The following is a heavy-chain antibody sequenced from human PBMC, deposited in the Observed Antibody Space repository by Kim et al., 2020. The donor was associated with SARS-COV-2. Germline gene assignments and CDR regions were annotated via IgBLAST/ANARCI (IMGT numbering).Heavy chain of an antibody. D-gene: IGHD3-16*02. CDR3: TTGGGYAFGGVIVNY. CDR2: IKSKTDDGKT. J-gene: IGHJ4*02. CDR1: GFSFSNAW. Sequence: GGSLRLSCAASGFSFSNAWMSWVRQAPGKGLEWVGRIKSKTDDGKTDYAAPVKGRVTISRDDSKNTLYLQMNRLKTEDTAVYYGTTGGGYAFGGVIVNYWGQGTLVTVSS. V-gene: IGHV3-15*01.